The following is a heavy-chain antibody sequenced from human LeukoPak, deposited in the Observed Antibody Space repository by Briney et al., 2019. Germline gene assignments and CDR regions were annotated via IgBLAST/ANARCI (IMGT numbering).Heavy chain of an antibody. CDR2: IYISGST. D-gene: IGHD3-22*01. Sequence: PSETLSLTCTVSGASIGDYYWNWIRQPAGKGLEWIGRIYISGSTHYNPSLNSRVTISIDTSKNQFSLKLTSVTAADTALYYCARRNGPGGDYYDSSGYEDWFDPWGQGTLVTVSS. CDR3: ARRNGPGGDYYDSSGYEDWFDP. V-gene: IGHV4-4*07. CDR1: GASIGDYY. J-gene: IGHJ5*02.